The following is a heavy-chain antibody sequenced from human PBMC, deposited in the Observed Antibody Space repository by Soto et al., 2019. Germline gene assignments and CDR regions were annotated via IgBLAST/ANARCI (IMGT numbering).Heavy chain of an antibody. CDR2: TSGRGGGT. V-gene: IGHV3-23*01. Sequence: PGGSLRLSCAASGFTFSSYAMSWVRQAPGKGLEWVSATSGRGGGTYYADSVKGRFTISRDNSKNTLYLQMNSLRAEDTAVYYWAKSVGPGYYVSSSYPAAYYYYGMDVWGQGTTVTVSS. D-gene: IGHD3-22*01. CDR3: AKSVGPGYYVSSSYPAAYYYYGMDV. CDR1: GFTFSSYA. J-gene: IGHJ6*02.